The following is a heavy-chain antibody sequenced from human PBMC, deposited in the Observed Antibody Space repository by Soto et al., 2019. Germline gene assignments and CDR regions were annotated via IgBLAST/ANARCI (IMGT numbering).Heavy chain of an antibody. CDR1: GFTFSTYS. CDR2: ISNSGGSL. Sequence: EVQLVESGGGLVKPGGSLRLSCAASGFTFSTYSMNWVRQAPGKGLEWISSISNSGGSLSHAESVKGRFTISRDNAKNSLYLQMDSLRAEDTAVYYCARGRSINTNMDYWGQGTLVTVSS. D-gene: IGHD2-2*01. V-gene: IGHV3-21*01. J-gene: IGHJ4*02. CDR3: ARGRSINTNMDY.